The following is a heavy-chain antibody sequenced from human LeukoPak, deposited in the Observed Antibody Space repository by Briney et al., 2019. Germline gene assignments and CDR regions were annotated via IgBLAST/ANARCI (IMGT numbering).Heavy chain of an antibody. D-gene: IGHD2-2*01. J-gene: IGHJ6*02. CDR1: GFTFSSYW. Sequence: GGSLRLSCAASGFTFSSYWMPWVRQAPGKGLVRVSRINSDGSSTSYADSVKGRFTISRDNAKNTLYLQMNSLRAEDTAVYYCARDQKPGYCSSTSCYYYGMDVWGQGTTVTVSS. CDR2: INSDGSST. CDR3: ARDQKPGYCSSTSCYYYGMDV. V-gene: IGHV3-74*01.